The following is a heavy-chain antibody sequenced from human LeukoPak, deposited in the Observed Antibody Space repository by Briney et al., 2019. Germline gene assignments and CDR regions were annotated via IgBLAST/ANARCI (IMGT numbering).Heavy chain of an antibody. CDR2: INHSGSA. J-gene: IGHJ6*03. Sequence: PGGSLRLSCAASGFTFSSSAMGWVRQAPGKGLEWIGEINHSGSANYNPSLKSRVTISVDTSKNQFSLKLSSVTAADTAVYYCARVLVRGVITSYYYYMDVWGKGTTVTVSS. D-gene: IGHD3-10*01. CDR1: GFTFSSSA. CDR3: ARVLVRGVITSYYYYMDV. V-gene: IGHV4-34*01.